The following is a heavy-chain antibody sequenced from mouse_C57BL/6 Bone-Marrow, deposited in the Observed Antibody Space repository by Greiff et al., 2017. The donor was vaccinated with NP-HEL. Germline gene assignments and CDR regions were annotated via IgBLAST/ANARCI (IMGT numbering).Heavy chain of an antibody. CDR1: GFNIKDYY. CDR2: IDPEDGDT. J-gene: IGHJ4*01. CDR3: TSIRNAMDY. V-gene: IGHV14-1*01. Sequence: EVKLQQSGAELVRPGASVKLSCTASGFNIKDYYMHWVKQRPEQGLEWIGRIDPEDGDTEYAPKFQGKATMTADTSSNTAYLQLSSLTSEDTAVYYCTSIRNAMDYWGQGTSVTVSS.